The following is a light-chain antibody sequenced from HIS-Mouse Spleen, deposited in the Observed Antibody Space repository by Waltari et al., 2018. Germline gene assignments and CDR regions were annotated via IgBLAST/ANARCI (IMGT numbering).Light chain of an antibody. CDR3: QVWDSSSDDVV. J-gene: IGLJ2*01. CDR2: DDS. Sequence: SYVLTQPPSVSVAPGKTARITCGGNNIGSKSVHWYQQKPGTAPVLVVYDDSGRTSGIPDRSSGANAGNTATLTISRVEAGDEADYYCQVWDSSSDDVVFGGGTKLTVL. CDR1: NIGSKS. V-gene: IGLV3-21*03.